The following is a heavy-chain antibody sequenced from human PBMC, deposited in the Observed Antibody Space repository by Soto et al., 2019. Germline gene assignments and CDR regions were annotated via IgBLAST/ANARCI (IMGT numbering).Heavy chain of an antibody. CDR2: LDPEDGEK. CDR3: ASSLRLAFWGGYAFSL. V-gene: IGHV1-24*01. Sequence: QVQLVQSVPEVKEPGASVKVSCTVSGYSLNELSMHWVRQAPGGGLEWLGGLDPEDGEKMYPQKVQDRVTMTEDTSTAYLELRGLKYEDTGVFYFASSLRLAFWGGYAFSLWGQGTLVAVSS. D-gene: IGHD3-16*01. CDR1: GYSLNELS. J-gene: IGHJ3*01.